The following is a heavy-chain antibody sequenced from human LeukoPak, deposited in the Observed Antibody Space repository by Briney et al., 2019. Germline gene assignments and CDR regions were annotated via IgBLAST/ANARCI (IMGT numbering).Heavy chain of an antibody. V-gene: IGHV4-31*03. CDR2: IYYSGST. CDR1: GGSISSGGYY. CDR3: ASRNYYDSSGYDDY. Sequence: SETLSLTCTVSGGSISSGGYYWSWLRQHPGTGLKWLGYIYYSGSTYYNPSLKSRVTISVDTSKNQFSLKLSSVTAADTAVYYCASRNYYDSSGYDDYWGQGTLVTVSS. J-gene: IGHJ4*02. D-gene: IGHD3-22*01.